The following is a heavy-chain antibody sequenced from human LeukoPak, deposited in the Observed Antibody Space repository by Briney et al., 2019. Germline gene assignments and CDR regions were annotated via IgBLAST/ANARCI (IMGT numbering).Heavy chain of an antibody. D-gene: IGHD3-10*01. Sequence: SETLSLTCAVYGGSFSGYHWSWIRQPPGKGLEWIGEINHSGSTNYNPSLKSRVTISVDTSKNQFSLKLSSVTAADTAVYYCARVGYGSVDYWGQGTLVTVSS. CDR2: INHSGST. J-gene: IGHJ4*02. CDR3: ARVGYGSVDY. V-gene: IGHV4-34*01. CDR1: GGSFSGYH.